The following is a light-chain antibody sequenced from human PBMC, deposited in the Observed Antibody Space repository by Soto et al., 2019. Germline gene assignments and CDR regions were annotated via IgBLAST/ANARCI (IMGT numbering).Light chain of an antibody. J-gene: IGKJ1*01. Sequence: EIVMTDSPATLSVSPGERATLSCRASQSVSSNLAWYQQKPGQAPRLLIYGASTRATGIPARFSGSGSGTEFTLTISSLQSEDFAVYYCQQYNNWLPETFGQGTKVDI. V-gene: IGKV3-15*01. CDR3: QQYNNWLPET. CDR1: QSVSSN. CDR2: GAS.